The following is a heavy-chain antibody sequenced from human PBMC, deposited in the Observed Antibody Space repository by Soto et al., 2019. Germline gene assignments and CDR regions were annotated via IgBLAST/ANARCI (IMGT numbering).Heavy chain of an antibody. CDR3: ARWWSGSRQGFDP. Sequence: QVQLQESGPGLVKPSQTLSLPCTVSGGSISSGDYYWSWIRQHPGKGLEWIGYIYYTGSTYYNPSLKSRVTISGDTSKNQVSLKLSSVTAADTAVYYCARWWSGSRQGFDPWGPGTLVTVSS. CDR1: GGSISSGDYY. V-gene: IGHV4-31*03. D-gene: IGHD3-3*01. CDR2: IYYTGST. J-gene: IGHJ5*02.